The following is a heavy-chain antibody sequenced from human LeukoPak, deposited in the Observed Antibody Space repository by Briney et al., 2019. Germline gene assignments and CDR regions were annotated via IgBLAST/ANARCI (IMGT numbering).Heavy chain of an antibody. J-gene: IGHJ4*02. D-gene: IGHD6-19*01. V-gene: IGHV3-21*01. Sequence: GGSLRLSCAASGFTFSSYSMNWIRQAPGKGLEWVSSISSSSSYIYYADSVKGRLTISRDNAKNSLYLQMNSLRAEDTAVYYCARSLPTSQYSSGWYPDYWGQGTLVTVSS. CDR2: ISSSSSYI. CDR1: GFTFSSYS. CDR3: ARSLPTSQYSSGWYPDY.